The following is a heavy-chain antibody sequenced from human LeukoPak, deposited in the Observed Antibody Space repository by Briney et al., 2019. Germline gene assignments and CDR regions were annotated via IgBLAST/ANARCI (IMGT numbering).Heavy chain of an antibody. V-gene: IGHV4-4*07. J-gene: IGHJ5*02. Sequence: SETLSLTCTVSGGSISSYYWSWIRQPAGKGLEWIGRIYTSGSTNYNPSLKSRVTMSVGTSKNQFSLKLSSVTAADTAVYYCARDVKWELVRWFDPWGQGTLVTVSS. CDR3: ARDVKWELVRWFDP. CDR1: GGSISSYY. D-gene: IGHD1-26*01. CDR2: IYTSGST.